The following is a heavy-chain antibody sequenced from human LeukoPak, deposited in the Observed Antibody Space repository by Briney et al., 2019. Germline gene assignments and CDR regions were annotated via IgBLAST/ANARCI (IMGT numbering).Heavy chain of an antibody. CDR3: VRGRYSSGWFKDKNWFDP. Sequence: PSETLSLTCAVYGGSFSGYYWSWIRQPPGKGLEWIGEINHSGSTHYNPSLKSRVTISVDTSKNQFSLKLSSVTAADTAVYYCVRGRYSSGWFKDKNWFDPWGQGIPVTVSS. CDR1: GGSFSGYY. CDR2: INHSGST. J-gene: IGHJ5*02. V-gene: IGHV4-34*01. D-gene: IGHD6-19*01.